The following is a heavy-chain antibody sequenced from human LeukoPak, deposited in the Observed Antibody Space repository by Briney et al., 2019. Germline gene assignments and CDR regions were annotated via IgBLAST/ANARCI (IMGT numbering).Heavy chain of an antibody. CDR2: IYYSGST. J-gene: IGHJ4*02. V-gene: IGHV4-39*01. Sequence: PSETLSLTCSVSGGSISSSSYYWGWIRQPPGKGLEWIGTIYYSGSTYYNPSLKSRVTISVDTSKNQFSLKLSSVTAADTAVYYCARHERVVVTAISSYFDYWGQGTLVTVSS. D-gene: IGHD2-21*02. CDR1: GGSISSSSYY. CDR3: ARHERVVVTAISSYFDY.